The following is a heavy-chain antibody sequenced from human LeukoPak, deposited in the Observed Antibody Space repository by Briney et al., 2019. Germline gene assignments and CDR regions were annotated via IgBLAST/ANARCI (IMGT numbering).Heavy chain of an antibody. D-gene: IGHD3-22*01. J-gene: IGHJ4*02. CDR2: ISYDGSIK. CDR1: GFTFSSYA. V-gene: IGHV3-30*04. CDR3: AKDNYYESSGYYIDY. Sequence: GGSLRLSCVASGFTFSSYAMHWVRQAPGKGLEWVAVISYDGSIKYYADSVKGRFTISRDNSKKTLYLQMNSLRAEDTALYYCAKDNYYESSGYYIDYWGQGTLVTVSS.